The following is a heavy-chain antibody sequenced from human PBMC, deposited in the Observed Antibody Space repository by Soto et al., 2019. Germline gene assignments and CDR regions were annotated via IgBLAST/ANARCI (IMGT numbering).Heavy chain of an antibody. V-gene: IGHV1-24*01. CDR1: GYTLTELS. CDR3: ATIPFGGVIVFPQADY. CDR2: FDPEDGET. Sequence: ASVKVSCKVSGYTLTELSIHWVRQAPGKGLEWMGGFDPEDGETIYAQKFQGRVTMTEDTSTDTAYMELSSLRSEDTAVYYCATIPFGGVIVFPQADYWGQGTLVTVS. D-gene: IGHD3-16*02. J-gene: IGHJ4*02.